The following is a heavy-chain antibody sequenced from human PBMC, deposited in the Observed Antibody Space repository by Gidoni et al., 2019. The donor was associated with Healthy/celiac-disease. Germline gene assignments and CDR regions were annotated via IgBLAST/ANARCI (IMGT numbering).Heavy chain of an antibody. J-gene: IGHJ6*02. CDR2: IKSKTDGGTT. D-gene: IGHD6-19*01. CDR3: TTVHSSGWWSGEPYYYYYGMDV. CDR1: GFTFSNAW. V-gene: IGHV3-15*01. Sequence: VKPGGSLRLSCAASGFTFSNAWMSWVRQAPGKGLEWVGRIKSKTDGGTTDYAAPVKGRFTISRDDSKNTLYLQMNSLKTEDTAVYYCTTVHSSGWWSGEPYYYYYGMDVWGQGTTVTVSS.